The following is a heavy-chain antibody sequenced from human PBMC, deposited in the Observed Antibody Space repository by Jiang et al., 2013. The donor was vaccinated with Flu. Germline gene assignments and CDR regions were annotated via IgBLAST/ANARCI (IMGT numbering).Heavy chain of an antibody. Sequence: GLVKPSQTLSLTCTVSGGSISSGDYYWSWIRQPPGKGLEWIGYIYYSGSTYYNPSLKSRVTISVDTSKNQFSLKLSSVTAADTAVYYCARSTVTTRDFDYWGQGTLVTVSS. CDR2: IYYSGST. CDR3: ARSTVTTRDFDY. CDR1: GGSISSGDYY. J-gene: IGHJ4*02. D-gene: IGHD4-17*01. V-gene: IGHV4-30-4*01.